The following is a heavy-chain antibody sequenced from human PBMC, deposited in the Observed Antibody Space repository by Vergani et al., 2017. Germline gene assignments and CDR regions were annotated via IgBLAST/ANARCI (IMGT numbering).Heavy chain of an antibody. Sequence: QVTLKESGPALVKPTQTLTLTCTFSGFSLSTSGMRVSWIRQPTGKALEWLARIDWDDDKFYSTSLKTRLTISKDTSKNQVVLTMTNMDPVDTATYYCARSSNWGSTGFDYWGQGTLVTVSS. CDR3: ARSSNWGSTGFDY. J-gene: IGHJ4*02. V-gene: IGHV2-70*04. D-gene: IGHD7-27*01. CDR2: IDWDDDK. CDR1: GFSLSTSGMR.